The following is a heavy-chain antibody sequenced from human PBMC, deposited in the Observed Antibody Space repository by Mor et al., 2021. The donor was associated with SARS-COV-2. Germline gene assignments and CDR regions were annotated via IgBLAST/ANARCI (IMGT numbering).Heavy chain of an antibody. CDR2: GST. D-gene: IGHD6-19*01. V-gene: IGHV4-4*07. Sequence: GSTNYNPSLKSRVTMSVDTSKNQFSLKLSSVTAADTAVYYCARDDLGGPPPVAGHYYYGMDVWGQGTTVTVSS. J-gene: IGHJ6*02. CDR3: ARDDLGGPPPVAGHYYYGMDV.